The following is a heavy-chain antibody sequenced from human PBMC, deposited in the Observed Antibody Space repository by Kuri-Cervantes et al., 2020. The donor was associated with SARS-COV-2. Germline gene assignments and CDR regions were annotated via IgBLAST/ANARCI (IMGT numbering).Heavy chain of an antibody. J-gene: IGHJ5*02. V-gene: IGHV4-34*01. CDR3: ASPSSTTGTTVGFDP. Sequence: TETLSVTCAVYGGSLSGYYWSWIRPPPGKGLEWIGEINHSGSTNYNPFLKSRVTISVDTSKNQFSLQLSSVTAADTAVYYCASPSSTTGTTVGFDPWGQGTLVTVSS. D-gene: IGHD1-1*01. CDR2: INHSGST. CDR1: GGSLSGYY.